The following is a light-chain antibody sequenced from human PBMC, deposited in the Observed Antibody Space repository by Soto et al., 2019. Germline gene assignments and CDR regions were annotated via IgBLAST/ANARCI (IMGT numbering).Light chain of an antibody. Sequence: DIVMTQSPDSLAVSLGERATINCKSSQNLLYISNNKNSLAWYQQKPGQPPKLLISWASTRESGVPDRFSGSGSGTDFTLTISSLQAEDVAVYYCQQYYTTPYTFGQGTMLEIK. J-gene: IGKJ2*01. CDR3: QQYYTTPYT. CDR1: QNLLYISNNKNS. CDR2: WAS. V-gene: IGKV4-1*01.